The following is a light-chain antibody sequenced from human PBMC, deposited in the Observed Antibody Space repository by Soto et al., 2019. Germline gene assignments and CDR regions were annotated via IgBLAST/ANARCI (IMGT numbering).Light chain of an antibody. CDR1: QSISSK. J-gene: IGKJ5*01. V-gene: IGKV3-15*01. CDR3: QQYNSWTTIT. Sequence: EIVMTQSPATLSVSPGERATLSCRASQSISSKLGWYQQRPGQAPRLLIYGASTRATGIPARFSGSGSGTEFTLTISSLQSEDSAVCYCQQYNSWTTITFGQGTRLEIK. CDR2: GAS.